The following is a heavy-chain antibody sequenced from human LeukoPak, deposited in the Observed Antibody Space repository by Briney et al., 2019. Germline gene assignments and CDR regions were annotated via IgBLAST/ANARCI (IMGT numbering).Heavy chain of an antibody. V-gene: IGHV5-51*01. D-gene: IGHD2-15*01. CDR2: IYPGDSDT. Sequence: GESLKISCKGSGYSFTSYWIGWVRQMPGKGLEWMGIIYPGDSDTRYSPSFQGQVTISADKSISTAYLQWSSLKASDTAMYYCARLEYCSGGRCEWAFDPWGQGTLVTVSS. CDR3: ARLEYCSGGRCEWAFDP. J-gene: IGHJ5*02. CDR1: GYSFTSYW.